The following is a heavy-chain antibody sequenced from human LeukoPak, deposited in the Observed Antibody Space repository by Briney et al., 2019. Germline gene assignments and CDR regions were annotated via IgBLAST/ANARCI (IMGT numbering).Heavy chain of an antibody. D-gene: IGHD6-19*01. CDR3: AREGPAVAVAGTPLDY. V-gene: IGHV3-7*01. Sequence: PGGSLRLSCAASGFTLSSYWMSWVRQAPGKGLEWVANIKQDGSEKYYVDSVKGRFTISRDNAKNSLYLQMNSLRAEDTAVYYCAREGPAVAVAGTPLDYWGQGTLVTVSS. CDR1: GFTLSSYW. CDR2: IKQDGSEK. J-gene: IGHJ4*02.